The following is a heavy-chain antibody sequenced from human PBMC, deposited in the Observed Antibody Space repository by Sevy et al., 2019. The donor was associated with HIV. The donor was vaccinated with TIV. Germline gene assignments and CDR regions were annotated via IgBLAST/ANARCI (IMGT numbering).Heavy chain of an antibody. V-gene: IGHV4-61*08. D-gene: IGHD2-8*02. CDR1: SGSVKSGAYD. Sequence: LLQLPETLSLTCTVSSGSVKSGAYDWSWIRQPPGKGLECLGYIAYNGRTNYNPSLKSRVTISVDTSKNKFSLNLRSVTTADTAVYFCARRGGLVDGGMDVWGQGTTVTVSS. CDR2: IAYNGRT. CDR3: ARRGGLVDGGMDV. J-gene: IGHJ6*02.